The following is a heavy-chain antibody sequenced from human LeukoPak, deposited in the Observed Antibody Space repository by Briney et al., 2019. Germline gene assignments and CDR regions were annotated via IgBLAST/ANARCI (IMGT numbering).Heavy chain of an antibody. D-gene: IGHD2-15*01. CDR2: ISPSGGST. V-gene: IGHV1-46*01. CDR1: GYTFTSYF. CDR3: ARRTCSGNNCYSNWFDP. Sequence: ASVKVSCKASGYTFTSYFMHWVRQAPGQGLEWMGIISPSGGSTSYAQKFQGRVTMTRDTSTSTVYMELSSLRSEDTAVYYCARRTCSGNNCYSNWFDPWGQGTLVTVSS. J-gene: IGHJ5*02.